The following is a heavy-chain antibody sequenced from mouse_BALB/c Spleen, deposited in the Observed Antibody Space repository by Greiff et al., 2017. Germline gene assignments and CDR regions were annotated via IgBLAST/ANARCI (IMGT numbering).Heavy chain of an antibody. CDR1: GYTFTSYW. J-gene: IGHJ3*01. D-gene: IGHD4-1*01. Sequence: EVQLQQSGTVLARPGASVKMSCKASGYTFTSYWMHWVKQRPGQGLEWIGAIYPGNSDTSYNQKFKGKAKLTADTSTSTAYMELSSLTNEDSAVYYCTLAGAGAWFAYWGQGTLVTVSA. V-gene: IGHV1-5*01. CDR2: IYPGNSDT. CDR3: TLAGAGAWFAY.